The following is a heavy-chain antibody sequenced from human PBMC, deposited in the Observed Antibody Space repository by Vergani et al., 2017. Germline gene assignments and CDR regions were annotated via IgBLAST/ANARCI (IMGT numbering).Heavy chain of an antibody. CDR3: ARHPPGTAMVNFDY. Sequence: EVQLVESGGGLVKPGGSLRLSCAASGFTFSSYSMNWVRQAPGKGLEWVSYISSSSSYTNYADSVKGRFTISRDNAKNSLYLQMNSLRAEDTAVYYCARHPPGTAMVNFDYWGQGTLVTVSS. V-gene: IGHV3-21*05. CDR2: ISSSSSYT. D-gene: IGHD5-18*01. CDR1: GFTFSSYS. J-gene: IGHJ4*02.